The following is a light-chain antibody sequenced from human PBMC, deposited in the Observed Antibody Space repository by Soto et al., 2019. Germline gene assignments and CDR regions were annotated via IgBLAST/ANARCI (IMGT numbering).Light chain of an antibody. CDR2: KAS. J-gene: IGKJ1*01. Sequence: DIQMTQSPSTLSASVGDRVTITCRASQSIGSWLAWFQQKPGKAPKVLIYKASSLESGVPSWFSGSGSGTEFTLTISSLQTEDFATYYCQQYSANSPWTFGQGTKVEIK. CDR1: QSIGSW. V-gene: IGKV1-5*03. CDR3: QQYSANSPWT.